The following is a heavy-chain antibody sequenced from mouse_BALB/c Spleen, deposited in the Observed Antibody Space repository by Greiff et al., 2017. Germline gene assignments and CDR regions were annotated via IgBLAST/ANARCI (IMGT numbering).Heavy chain of an antibody. CDR1: GFTFTDYY. Sequence: EVHLVESGGGLVQPGGSLRLSCATSGFTFTDYYMSWVRQPPGKALEWLGFIRNKANGYTTEYSASVKGRFTISRDNSQSILYLQMNTLRAEDSATYYCARDGPFDYWGQGTTLTVSS. J-gene: IGHJ2*01. CDR3: ARDGPFDY. CDR2: IRNKANGYTT. V-gene: IGHV7-3*02.